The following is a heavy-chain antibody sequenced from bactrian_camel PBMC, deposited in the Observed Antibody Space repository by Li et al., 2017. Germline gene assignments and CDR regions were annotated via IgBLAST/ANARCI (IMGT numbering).Heavy chain of an antibody. CDR3: AAEKWSGSWYDVKTVQN. J-gene: IGHJ4*01. Sequence: VQLVESGGGSVQPGGSLRLSCEASGFAFSSSAMSWVRQAPGKEYEWIAAINSDGGSRNYIDSVKGRFTISRDNAKNTLSLQMNSLKPEDTAMYYCAAEKWSGSWYDVKTVQNWGQGTQVTVS. D-gene: IGHD6*01. CDR2: INSDGGSR. V-gene: IGHV3S31*01. CDR1: GFAFSSSA.